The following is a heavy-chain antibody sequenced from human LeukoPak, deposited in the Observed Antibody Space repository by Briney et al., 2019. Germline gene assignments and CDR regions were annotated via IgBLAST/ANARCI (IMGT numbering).Heavy chain of an antibody. CDR1: GYSISSGYY. V-gene: IGHV4-38-2*01. Sequence: SETLSLTCAVSGYSISSGYYWGWIRQPPGKGLEWVGSVYHSGSTYYNPSLKSRVTISVDTPKNQFSLKLSSVTAADTAVYYCARVPDYGGDADAFDLWGQGTMVTVSS. CDR2: VYHSGST. J-gene: IGHJ3*01. CDR3: ARVPDYGGDADAFDL. D-gene: IGHD2-21*02.